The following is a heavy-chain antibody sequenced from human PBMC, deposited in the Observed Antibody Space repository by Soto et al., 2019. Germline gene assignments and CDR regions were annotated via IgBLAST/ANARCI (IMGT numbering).Heavy chain of an antibody. CDR2: ISPIIGTA. D-gene: IGHD2-15*01. CDR1: GGTFKTYA. V-gene: IGHV1-69*12. Sequence: QVQLVQSGAEVKKPGSSVKVSCKASGGTFKTYAITWVRQAPGQGLEWMGGISPIIGTAKYAQKFQGRVTLTADXXTXTXXMWWSSVRPEGTAVSDCAREAAVVVAPTRGWFFDLWVRGTLVRVSS. J-gene: IGHJ2*01. CDR3: AREAAVVVAPTRGWFFDL.